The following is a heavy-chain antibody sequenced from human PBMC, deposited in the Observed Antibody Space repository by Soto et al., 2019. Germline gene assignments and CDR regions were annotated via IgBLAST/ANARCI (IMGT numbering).Heavy chain of an antibody. CDR1: GGSISSSSTY. Sequence: SETLSLTCPLSGGSISSSSTYWGWIREPPGKGLEWIGSIYYSGGTSYNPSLKSRVTISVDTSKNQFSLKLSSVTAADTAVYYCARQRSIAARPGWFDPWGQGTLVTVS. V-gene: IGHV4-39*01. J-gene: IGHJ5*02. D-gene: IGHD6-6*01. CDR2: IYYSGGT. CDR3: ARQRSIAARPGWFDP.